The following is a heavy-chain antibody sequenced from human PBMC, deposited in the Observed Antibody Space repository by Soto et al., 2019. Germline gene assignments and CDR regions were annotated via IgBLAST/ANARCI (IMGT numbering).Heavy chain of an antibody. CDR3: ARDRRLQLSVSGSAFDI. CDR1: GGSISSSNW. Sequence: QVQLQESGPGLVKPSGTLSLTCAVSGGSISSSNWWSWVRQPPGKGLEWIGEIYHSGSTNYNPSLKSRVTLSVDKSKNQFSLKLSSVTAADTAVYYCARDRRLQLSVSGSAFDIWGQGTMVTVSS. D-gene: IGHD5-18*01. J-gene: IGHJ3*02. CDR2: IYHSGST. V-gene: IGHV4-4*02.